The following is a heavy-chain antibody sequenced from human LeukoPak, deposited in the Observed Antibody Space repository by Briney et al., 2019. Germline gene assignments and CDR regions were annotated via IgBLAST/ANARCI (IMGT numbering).Heavy chain of an antibody. V-gene: IGHV3-15*01. CDR1: GLPFGKAW. CDR3: TTPGEGDY. Sequence: GGSLRLSVAASGLPFGKAWMSGVGKAPGRGLDWVGRIKSKTDGGTTDYAAPVKGRFTISRDDSKNTLYLQMNSLKTEDTAVYYCTTPGEGDYWGQGTLVTVSS. CDR2: IKSKTDGGTT. J-gene: IGHJ4*02.